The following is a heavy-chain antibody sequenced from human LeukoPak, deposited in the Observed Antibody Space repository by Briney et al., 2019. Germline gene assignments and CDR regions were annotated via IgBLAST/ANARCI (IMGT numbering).Heavy chain of an antibody. J-gene: IGHJ4*02. CDR3: ARHDITGYYQFDY. V-gene: IGHV5-51*01. D-gene: IGHD3-22*01. Sequence: GESLKISCKGSGYSFNSYWIVWVRQMPGKGLEWMGIIYPVVSETRYSPSFPGQVTISADKSFNTAYLQWSSLRASDTAIYYCARHDITGYYQFDYWGQGTLVTVSS. CDR2: IYPVVSET. CDR1: GYSFNSYW.